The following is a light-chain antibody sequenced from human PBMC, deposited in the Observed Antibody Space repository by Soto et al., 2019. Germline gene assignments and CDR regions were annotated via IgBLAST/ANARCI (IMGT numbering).Light chain of an antibody. CDR2: GDN. Sequence: QSVLTQPPSVSGAPGQRVSISCTGSTSNIGAPYDVHWYQHLPGTAPKLLIYGDNNRPSGVPDRFSGSKSGTSASLAIAGLQADDEADYYCQSYDPTLRTSLFGGGTQLTVL. CDR1: TSNIGAPYD. V-gene: IGLV1-40*01. J-gene: IGLJ2*01. CDR3: QSYDPTLRTSL.